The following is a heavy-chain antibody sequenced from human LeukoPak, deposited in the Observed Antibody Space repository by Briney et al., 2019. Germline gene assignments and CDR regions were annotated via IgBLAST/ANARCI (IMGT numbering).Heavy chain of an antibody. CDR3: AGDWRIALVRGVINVPGGMNV. V-gene: IGHV3-33*01. CDR2: IWYDGTNK. Sequence: PGGSLRLSCAASGLTFSSFGMHWVRQAPGKGLEWVAVIWYDGTNKYYADSVKGRFTISRDNSKNTLYLQMNSLRAEDTAVYYCAGDWRIALVRGVINVPGGMNVWGQGTTVTVSS. J-gene: IGHJ6*02. D-gene: IGHD3-10*01. CDR1: GLTFSSFG.